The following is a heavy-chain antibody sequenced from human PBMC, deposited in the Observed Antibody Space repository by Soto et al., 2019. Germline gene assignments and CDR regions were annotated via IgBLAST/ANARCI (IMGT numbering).Heavy chain of an antibody. Sequence: EVQLVESGGGLVQPGESLRLSCAASGLTFSSYDMHWVRQATGKGLEWVSAIGTAGDTYYPGSVKGRFTISRENAKNSLYLQMNSLRAEDTAVYYCARDGSNCSSTSWYAGGMDVWGQGTTVTVSS. V-gene: IGHV3-13*01. CDR3: ARDGSNCSSTSWYAGGMDV. J-gene: IGHJ6*02. CDR2: IGTAGDT. D-gene: IGHD2-2*01. CDR1: GLTFSSYD.